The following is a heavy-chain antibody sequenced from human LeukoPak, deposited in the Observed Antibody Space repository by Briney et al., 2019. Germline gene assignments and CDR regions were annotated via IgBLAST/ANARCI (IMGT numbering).Heavy chain of an antibody. Sequence: PSETLSLTCTVSGGSISSYYWSWIRQPPGKGLEWIGYIYYSGSTNYNPSLKSRVTISVDTSKNQFSLKLSSVTAADTAVYYCAIRPTYGSGIDWGQGTLVTVSS. CDR1: GGSISSYY. CDR2: IYYSGST. D-gene: IGHD3-10*01. CDR3: AIRPTYGSGID. J-gene: IGHJ4*02. V-gene: IGHV4-59*08.